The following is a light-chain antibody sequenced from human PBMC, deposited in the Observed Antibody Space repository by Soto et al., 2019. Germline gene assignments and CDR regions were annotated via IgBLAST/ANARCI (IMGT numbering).Light chain of an antibody. CDR2: KAS. Sequence: DIQMTQSPSTLSASVGDRVTITCRASQSISSWLAWYQQKPGKAPKLLIYKASSLESGVPSRFSGSGSGTEFTLTISSLQPDEFATYYCQQYNSYSAWTFGQGTKVEIK. J-gene: IGKJ1*01. CDR3: QQYNSYSAWT. V-gene: IGKV1-5*03. CDR1: QSISSW.